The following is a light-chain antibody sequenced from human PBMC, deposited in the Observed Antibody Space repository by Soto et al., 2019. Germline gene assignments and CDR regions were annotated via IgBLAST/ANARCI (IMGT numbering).Light chain of an antibody. CDR3: QQLNFFPIT. Sequence: DIQLTQSPSFLSASAGDRVTITCRASQGISSFLAWYQQKPGRAPKLLIYAASTLQSGVPSRFSGSGSGTEFTLTITHLQPEDFATYYCQQLNFFPITFGQGTRLEIK. CDR2: AAS. CDR1: QGISSF. V-gene: IGKV1-9*01. J-gene: IGKJ5*01.